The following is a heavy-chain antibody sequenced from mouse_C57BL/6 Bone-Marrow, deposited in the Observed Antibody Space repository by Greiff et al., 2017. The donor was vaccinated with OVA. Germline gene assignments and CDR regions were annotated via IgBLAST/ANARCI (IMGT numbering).Heavy chain of an antibody. D-gene: IGHD2-10*01. CDR2: IYPRSGNT. CDR3: ARSFPTGDY. Sequence: VKLMESGAELARPGASVKLSCKASGYTFTSYGISWVKQRTGQGLEWIGEIYPRSGNTYYNEKFKGKATLTADKSSSTAYMELRSLTSEDSAVYFCARSFPTGDYWGQGTTLTVSS. J-gene: IGHJ2*01. V-gene: IGHV1-81*01. CDR1: GYTFTSYG.